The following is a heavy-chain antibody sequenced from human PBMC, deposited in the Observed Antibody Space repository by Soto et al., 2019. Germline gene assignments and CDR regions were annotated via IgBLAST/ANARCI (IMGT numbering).Heavy chain of an antibody. D-gene: IGHD6-19*01. V-gene: IGHV4-39*01. Sequence: SETLSLTCTVSGGSISSSSYYWGWIRQPPGKGLEWIGSIYYSGSTYYNPSLKSRVTISVDTSKNQFSLKLSSVTAADTAVYYCARPSSGSDYYYYGMDVWGQGTTVTVSS. CDR2: IYYSGST. CDR1: GGSISSSSYY. CDR3: ARPSSGSDYYYYGMDV. J-gene: IGHJ6*02.